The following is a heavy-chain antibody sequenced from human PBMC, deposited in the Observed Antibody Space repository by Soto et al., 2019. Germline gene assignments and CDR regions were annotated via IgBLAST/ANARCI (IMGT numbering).Heavy chain of an antibody. D-gene: IGHD6-13*01. CDR1: GGSISSGGYY. J-gene: IGHJ4*02. CDR3: ARGAWHSSSWYLY. CDR2: IYYSGST. V-gene: IGHV4-31*03. Sequence: KTSETLSLTCTVSGGSISSGGYYWSWIRQHPGKGLEWIGYIYYSGSTYYNPSLKSRVTISVDTSKNQFSLKLSSVTAADTAVYYCARGAWHSSSWYLYWGQGTLVTVSS.